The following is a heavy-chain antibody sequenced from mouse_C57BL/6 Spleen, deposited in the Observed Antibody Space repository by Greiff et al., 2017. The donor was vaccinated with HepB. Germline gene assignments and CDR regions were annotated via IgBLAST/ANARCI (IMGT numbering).Heavy chain of an antibody. J-gene: IGHJ3*01. CDR1: GYTFTSYW. V-gene: IGHV1-55*01. D-gene: IGHD1-1*01. Sequence: QVQLKQPGAELVKPGASVKMSCKASGYTFTSYWITWVKQRPGQGLEWIGDIYPGSGSTNYNEKFKSKATLTVDTSSSTAYMQLSSLTSEDSAVYYCARWGITTAVGVAYWGQGTLVTVSA. CDR3: ARWGITTAVGVAY. CDR2: IYPGSGST.